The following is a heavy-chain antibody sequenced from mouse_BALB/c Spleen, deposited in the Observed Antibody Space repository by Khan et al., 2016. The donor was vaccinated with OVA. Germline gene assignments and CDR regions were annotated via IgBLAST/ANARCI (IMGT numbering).Heavy chain of an antibody. Sequence: QVQLKQSGPGLAAPSQSLSITCTVSGFSLTDYAVSWIRQPPGKGLEWLGVIWAGGSKYYNLALKSRLSICTANTNSQVFLKMNSLQTDDTAMYYCAKYPPYDAMDYWGQGTSVTVSS. V-gene: IGHV2-6-5*01. CDR1: GFSLTDYA. CDR3: AKYPPYDAMDY. J-gene: IGHJ4*01. CDR2: IWAGGSK.